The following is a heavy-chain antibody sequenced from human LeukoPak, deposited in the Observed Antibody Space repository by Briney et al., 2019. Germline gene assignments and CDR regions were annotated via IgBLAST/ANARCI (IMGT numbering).Heavy chain of an antibody. CDR1: GYTFTTNG. V-gene: IGHV1-18*01. CDR2: ISPYNGNT. CDR3: ARELSYYGSGNYYQGRGYYFDY. D-gene: IGHD3-10*01. Sequence: GASVKVSCKASGYTFTTNGISWVRQAPGQGLEWMGWISPYNGNTNYAEKGQGRITMTTDTYTRAVFMELGSLTSDDTAVYYCARELSYYGSGNYYQGRGYYFDYWGQGTLLTVSS. J-gene: IGHJ4*02.